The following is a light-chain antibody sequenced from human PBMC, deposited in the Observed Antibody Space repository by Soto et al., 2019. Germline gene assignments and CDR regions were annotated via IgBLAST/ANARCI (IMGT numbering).Light chain of an antibody. J-gene: IGKJ4*01. V-gene: IGKV3-15*01. Sequence: EIVMTQSPATLSVSPGERATLSCRASQSISNNLAWYQQKVGQAPRLLISGASTRATGVPARFSGSGSGTEFTPTISRLQSEDFAIYYCQQYHHWPPLTFGGGTKVEIK. CDR3: QQYHHWPPLT. CDR2: GAS. CDR1: QSISNN.